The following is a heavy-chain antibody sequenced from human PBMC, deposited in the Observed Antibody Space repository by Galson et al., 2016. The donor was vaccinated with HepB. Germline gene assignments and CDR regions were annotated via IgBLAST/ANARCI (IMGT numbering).Heavy chain of an antibody. V-gene: IGHV3-23*01. CDR1: GLTLSTSD. CDR3: AAGMGYGWFDP. CDR2: IAHNGERT. D-gene: IGHD1-1*01. Sequence: SLRLSCAASGLTLSTSDLSWVRQAPGKGLEWVSAIAHNGERTYYAESVKGRFTMSRDNSKNTLFLQMHSLRADDTAVYYCAAGMGYGWFDPWGQGTLVTVSS. J-gene: IGHJ5*02.